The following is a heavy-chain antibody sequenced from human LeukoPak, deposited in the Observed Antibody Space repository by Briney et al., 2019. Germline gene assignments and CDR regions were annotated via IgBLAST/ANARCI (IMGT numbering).Heavy chain of an antibody. CDR3: VRECLLPEKCLEY. J-gene: IGHJ4*02. CDR1: GFTFSSYG. V-gene: IGHV3-30*03. CDR2: ISYDGSNK. D-gene: IGHD3-10*01. Sequence: PGGSLRLSCAASGFTFSSYGMHWVRQAPGKGLEWVAVISYDGSNKYYADSVKGRFTISRDNAKKSLYLQLDNLRVEDTAVYYCVRECLLPEKCLEYWGQGTLVTVSS.